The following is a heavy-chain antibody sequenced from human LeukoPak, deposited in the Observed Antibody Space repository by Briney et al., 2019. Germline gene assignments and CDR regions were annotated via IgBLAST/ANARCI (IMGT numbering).Heavy chain of an antibody. D-gene: IGHD2-2*02. CDR1: GFTFSSYA. CDR2: ISYDGTNK. V-gene: IGHV3-30-3*01. Sequence: GGSLRLSCAASGFTFSSYAMQWVRQAPGGGLEWAAGISYDGTNKYYADSVKGRFTISRDDSENTLYLQMNSLTPEDTALYYCARERVPAAILNAFDIWGQGTMVTVSP. CDR3: ARERVPAAILNAFDI. J-gene: IGHJ3*02.